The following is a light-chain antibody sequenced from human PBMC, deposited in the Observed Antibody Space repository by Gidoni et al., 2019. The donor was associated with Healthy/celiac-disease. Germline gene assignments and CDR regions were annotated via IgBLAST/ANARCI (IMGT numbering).Light chain of an antibody. CDR3: QQYYSTPPT. CDR2: WAS. V-gene: IGKV4-1*01. CDR1: QSVLYSSNNKNY. Sequence: DIVMTQSPDSLAVSLGERANINCKSSQSVLYSSNNKNYLAWYQQKPGQPPKLLIYWASTRESGVPDRFSGSGSGTDFTLTINSLQAEDVAVYYCQQYYSTPPTFGPGTKVDIK. J-gene: IGKJ3*01.